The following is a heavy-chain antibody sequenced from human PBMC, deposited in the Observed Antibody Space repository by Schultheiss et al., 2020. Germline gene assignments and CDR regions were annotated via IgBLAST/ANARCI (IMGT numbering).Heavy chain of an antibody. V-gene: IGHV1-18*04. Sequence: ASVKVSCKTSGYTFTSYGFSWVRQAPGQGLEWMGWISASNGNTNYAQKLQGRVTMTTDTSTSTAYMELRSLRSDDTAVYYCARAHSYGYEWIDYWGQGTLVTVSS. CDR3: ARAHSYGYEWIDY. D-gene: IGHD5-18*01. CDR1: GYTFTSYG. J-gene: IGHJ4*02. CDR2: ISASNGNT.